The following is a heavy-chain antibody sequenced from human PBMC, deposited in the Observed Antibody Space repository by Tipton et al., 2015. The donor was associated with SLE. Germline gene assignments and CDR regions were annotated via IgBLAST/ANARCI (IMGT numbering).Heavy chain of an antibody. J-gene: IGHJ4*02. CDR1: GGSISSGDYY. Sequence: TLSLTCTVSGGSISSGDYYWSWIRQPPGKGLEWIGYIYYSGSTYYNPSLKSRVTISVDTSKNQFSLKLSSVTAADTAVYYCARDCEYSSSCPDWGQGTLVTVSS. CDR2: IYYSGST. D-gene: IGHD6-13*01. CDR3: ARDCEYSSSCPD. V-gene: IGHV4-30-4*08.